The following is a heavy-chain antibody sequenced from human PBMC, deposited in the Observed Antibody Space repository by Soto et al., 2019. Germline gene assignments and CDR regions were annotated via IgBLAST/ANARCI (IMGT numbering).Heavy chain of an antibody. CDR3: ALNKKIQARFDY. V-gene: IGHV1-69*13. D-gene: IGHD5-18*01. CDR1: GGTFSSYA. CDR2: IIPIFGTA. J-gene: IGHJ4*02. Sequence: GASVTVSCKASGGTFSSYAISWVRQAPGQGLEWMGGIIPIFGTANYAQKFQGRVTITADESTSTAYMELSSLRSEDTAVYYCALNKKIQARFDYWGQGTLVTVSS.